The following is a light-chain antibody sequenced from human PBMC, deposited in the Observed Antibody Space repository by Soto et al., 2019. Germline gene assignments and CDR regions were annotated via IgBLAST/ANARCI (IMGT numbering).Light chain of an antibody. Sequence: DIQMTQSPSTLSASVGDRVTIKCRASQNIGNWLAWYQQRPGKAPNLLIYGASSLQTGVPTRCSGSGFGTEFTLIISSLQPDDFATYYCQQYDSYPYTFGQGTKLDIK. J-gene: IGKJ2*01. CDR3: QQYDSYPYT. CDR1: QNIGNW. V-gene: IGKV1-5*01. CDR2: GAS.